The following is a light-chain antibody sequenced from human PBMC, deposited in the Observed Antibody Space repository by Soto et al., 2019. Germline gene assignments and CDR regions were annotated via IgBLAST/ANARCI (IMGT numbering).Light chain of an antibody. J-gene: IGLJ1*01. CDR1: SSDVGSYNL. CDR2: EGS. CDR3: CSYAGRSSSSYV. V-gene: IGLV2-23*01. Sequence: QSVLTQPASVSGSPGQSITISCTVTSSDVGSYNLVSWYQQNPGKAPKLMIYEGSKRPSGVSNRFSGSKSGNTASLTISGLQGEDEADYYCCSYAGRSSSSYVFGTGTKVTVL.